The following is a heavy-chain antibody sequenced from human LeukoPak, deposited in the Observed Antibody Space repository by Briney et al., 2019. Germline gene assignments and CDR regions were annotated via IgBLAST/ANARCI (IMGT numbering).Heavy chain of an antibody. J-gene: IGHJ5*02. Sequence: GGSLRLSCAASAFPFSNYWMSWGRQAPGTGLEWVANMKEDGGEINYVDSVKGRFTISRDNAKNSLYLHMNSLRVDDTAVYYCARDRGYSTFDNWGQGTLVTVSS. CDR2: MKEDGGEI. CDR1: AFPFSNYW. D-gene: IGHD4-23*01. CDR3: ARDRGYSTFDN. V-gene: IGHV3-7*01.